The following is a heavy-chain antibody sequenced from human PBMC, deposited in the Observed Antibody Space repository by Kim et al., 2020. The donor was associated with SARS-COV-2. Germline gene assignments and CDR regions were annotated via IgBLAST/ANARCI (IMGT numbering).Heavy chain of an antibody. D-gene: IGHD6-19*01. CDR3: ARSHSSGWKDPGDY. V-gene: IGHV6-1*01. J-gene: IGHJ4*02. Sequence: AVSVKSRITINPDPSKNQFSLQLNSVTPEDTAVYYCARSHSSGWKDPGDYWGQGTLVTVSS.